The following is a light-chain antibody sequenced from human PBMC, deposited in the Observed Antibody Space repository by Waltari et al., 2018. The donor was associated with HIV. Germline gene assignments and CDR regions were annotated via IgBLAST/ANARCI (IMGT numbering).Light chain of an antibody. CDR1: QSVSSNY. V-gene: IGKV3-20*01. CDR2: GAS. Sequence: EIVLTQSPGTLSLSPVERATLSCRASQSVSSNYLAWYQQKPGQAPRLLIYGASSRATGIPDRFSGSGSGTDFTLTISRLEPEDFAVYYCQHYDDSPPWTFGQGTKVEIK. CDR3: QHYDDSPPWT. J-gene: IGKJ1*01.